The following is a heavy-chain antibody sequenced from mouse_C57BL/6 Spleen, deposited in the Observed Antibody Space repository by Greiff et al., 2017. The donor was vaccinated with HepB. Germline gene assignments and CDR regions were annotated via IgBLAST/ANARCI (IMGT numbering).Heavy chain of an antibody. D-gene: IGHD2-5*01. CDR3: ASPYYSNQYYFDY. CDR1: GYSITSGYY. Sequence: DVKLQESGPGLVKPSQSLSLTCSVTGYSITSGYYWNWIRQFPGNKLEWMGYISYDGSNNYNPSLKNRISITRDTYKNQFFLKLNSVTTEDTATYYCASPYYSNQYYFDYWGQGTTLTVSS. V-gene: IGHV3-6*01. J-gene: IGHJ2*01. CDR2: ISYDGSN.